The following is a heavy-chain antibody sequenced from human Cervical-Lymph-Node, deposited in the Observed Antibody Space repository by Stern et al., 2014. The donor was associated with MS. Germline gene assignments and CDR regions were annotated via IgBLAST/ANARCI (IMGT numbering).Heavy chain of an antibody. CDR2: LIPIFGAA. CDR3: ARGAYCGGDCYWGWFDS. D-gene: IGHD2-21*02. V-gene: IGHV1-69*01. J-gene: IGHJ5*01. CDR1: GGTFSDSA. Sequence: QVQLVQSGAEVRRPGSSVKVSCKSSGGTFSDSAFSWVRQAPGQGLEWVGGLIPIFGAADYAQKFQGRVTVTADEATVTAYMELSSLTSEDTAIYYCARGAYCGGDCYWGWFDSWGQGTLVIVSS.